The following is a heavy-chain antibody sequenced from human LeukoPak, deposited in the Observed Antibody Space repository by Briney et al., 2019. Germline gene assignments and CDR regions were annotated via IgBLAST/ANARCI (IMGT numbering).Heavy chain of an antibody. Sequence: ASVKVSCKASGYTFTSYYMHWVRQAPGQGLEWMGIINPSGGSTSYAQKFQGRVTMTRDMSTSTVYMELSSLRSEDTAVYYCARDLDCSGGSCYGFDYWGQGTLVTVSS. CDR3: ARDLDCSGGSCYGFDY. V-gene: IGHV1-46*01. J-gene: IGHJ4*02. CDR2: INPSGGST. D-gene: IGHD2-15*01. CDR1: GYTFTSYY.